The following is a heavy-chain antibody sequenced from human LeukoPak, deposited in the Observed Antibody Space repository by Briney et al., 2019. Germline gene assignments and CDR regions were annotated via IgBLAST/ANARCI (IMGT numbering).Heavy chain of an antibody. D-gene: IGHD1-26*01. CDR1: VYTFTAYY. CDR2: INPNSGDT. Sequence: ASVKVSCKASVYTFTAYYIHWVRRAPGQGLEWMGRINPNSGDTDYAQEFQGRVTMSRDTSITTAQMELTRLRSDDTAVYYCARDLASTPYWELDYWGQGTLLTVSS. CDR3: ARDLASTPYWELDY. J-gene: IGHJ4*02. V-gene: IGHV1-2*06.